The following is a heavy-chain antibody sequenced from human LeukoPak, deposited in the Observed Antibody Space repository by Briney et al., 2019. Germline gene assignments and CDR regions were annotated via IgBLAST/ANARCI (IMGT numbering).Heavy chain of an antibody. V-gene: IGHV3-66*01. J-gene: IGHJ4*02. CDR2: IYSGGST. D-gene: IGHD3-16*01. CDR3: ARDPPGGYFDY. CDR1: GFTLSSYA. Sequence: PGGSLRLSCAASGFTLSSYAMSWVRQAPGKGLEWVSVIYSGGSTYYADSVKGRFTISRDNSKNTLYLQMNSLRAEDTAVYYCARDPPGGYFDYWGQGTLVTVSS.